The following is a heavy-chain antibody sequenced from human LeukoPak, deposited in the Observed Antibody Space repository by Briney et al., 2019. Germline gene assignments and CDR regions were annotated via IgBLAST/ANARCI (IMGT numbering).Heavy chain of an antibody. CDR3: ATLDHAAGYYFDY. Sequence: GASVKVSCKVSGYTLTELSMHWVRQAPGKGLEWMGGFDPGDGETIYAQKFQGRVTMTEDTSTDTAYMELSSLRSEDTAVYYCATLDHAAGYYFDYWGQGTLVTVSS. D-gene: IGHD6-13*01. CDR1: GYTLTELS. J-gene: IGHJ4*02. V-gene: IGHV1-24*01. CDR2: FDPGDGET.